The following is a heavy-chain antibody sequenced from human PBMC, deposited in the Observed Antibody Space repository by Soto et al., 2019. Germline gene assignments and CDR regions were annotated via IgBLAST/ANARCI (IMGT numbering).Heavy chain of an antibody. J-gene: IGHJ6*02. V-gene: IGHV4-59*01. CDR2: IDHSGST. CDR1: GDSISSYY. Sequence: SETLSLTCTVSGDSISSYYWSWIRQPPGKGLEWIGYIDHSGSTNYNPSLKSRVTISADTSKNQLYLKLSSMTAGDTAVYYCARDNPSRYCTGDRCYYYHGIDVWGQGTTVTVSS. D-gene: IGHD2-8*02. CDR3: ARDNPSRYCTGDRCYYYHGIDV.